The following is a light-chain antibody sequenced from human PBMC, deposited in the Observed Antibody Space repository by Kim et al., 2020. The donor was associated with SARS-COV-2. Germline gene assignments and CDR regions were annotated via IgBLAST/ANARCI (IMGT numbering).Light chain of an antibody. Sequence: VAPGERATLSCRASQSVSSNLAWYQQKPGQAPRLLIYGASTRATGIPARFSGSGSGTEFTLTISSLQSEDFAVYYCQQYNNWPITFGQGTRLEIK. V-gene: IGKV3-15*01. CDR1: QSVSSN. J-gene: IGKJ5*01. CDR3: QQYNNWPIT. CDR2: GAS.